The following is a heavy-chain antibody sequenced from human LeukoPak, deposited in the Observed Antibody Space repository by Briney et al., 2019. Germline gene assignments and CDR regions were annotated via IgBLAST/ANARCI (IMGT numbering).Heavy chain of an antibody. D-gene: IGHD6-13*01. CDR1: GFTFSSYA. J-gene: IGHJ6*03. Sequence: PGGSLRLSCAASGFTFSSYAMHWVRQAPGKGLEWVAVISYDGSNKYYADSVKGRFTISRDNSKNTLYLQMNSLRAEDTAVYYCARGPSSSWSDYYYYYMDVWGKGTTVTVSS. CDR2: ISYDGSNK. V-gene: IGHV3-30*04. CDR3: ARGPSSSWSDYYYYYMDV.